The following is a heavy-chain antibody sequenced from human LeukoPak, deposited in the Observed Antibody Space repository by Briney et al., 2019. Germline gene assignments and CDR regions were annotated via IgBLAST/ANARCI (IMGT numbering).Heavy chain of an antibody. J-gene: IGHJ4*02. CDR1: GFTFSSYS. Sequence: GGSLRLSCAASGFTFSSYSMNWVRQAPGKGLEWVSSISSTSIYKYYADSVKGRFTISRDNAKDSLFLQMNSLRAEDTAIYYCGRDPKINCSKGKGRDDYFDNWGQGTLVTVPS. CDR3: GRDPKINCSKGKGRDDYFDN. D-gene: IGHD4-11*01. V-gene: IGHV3-21*01. CDR2: ISSTSIYK.